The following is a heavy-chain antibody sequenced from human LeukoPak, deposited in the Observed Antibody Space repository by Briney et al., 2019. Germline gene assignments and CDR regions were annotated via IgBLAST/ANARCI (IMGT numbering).Heavy chain of an antibody. CDR3: AKEGYSSSWGDSDFDY. J-gene: IGHJ4*02. CDR1: GGTFSSYA. V-gene: IGHV1-69*11. Sequence: GASVKVSCKASGGTFSSYAISWVRQAPGQGLEWMGRIVPILGTTNYAPNFQGRVTITTDESTSTAYMELSSLRSKDTAVYYCAKEGYSSSWGDSDFDYWGQGTLVTVSS. CDR2: IVPILGTT. D-gene: IGHD6-13*01.